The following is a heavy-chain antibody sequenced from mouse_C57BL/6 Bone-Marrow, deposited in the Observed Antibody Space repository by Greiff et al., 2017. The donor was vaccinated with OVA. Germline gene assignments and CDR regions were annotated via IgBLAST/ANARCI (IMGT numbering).Heavy chain of an antibody. J-gene: IGHJ4*01. CDR1: GFTFSSYA. CDR3: ASDPLYYSTTMDY. Sequence: DVHLVESGGGLVKPGGSLKLSCAASGFTFSSYAMSWVRQTPEKRLEWVATISDGGSYTYYPDNVKGRFTISRDNAKNNLYLQMSHLKSEDTAMYYCASDPLYYSTTMDYWGQGTSVTVSS. CDR2: ISDGGSYT. V-gene: IGHV5-4*01. D-gene: IGHD2-5*01.